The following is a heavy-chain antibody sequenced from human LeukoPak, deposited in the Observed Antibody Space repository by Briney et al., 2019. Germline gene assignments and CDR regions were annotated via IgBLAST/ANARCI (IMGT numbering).Heavy chain of an antibody. J-gene: IGHJ5*02. Sequence: SESLSLTCTVSGCSISSYYWSWIRQPPGKGLEWVGYIYCSGGSNYNASLKRRGTISVDTSKKKLSLKLSSMLTADTTVFYCGRHLSGVAGSYLTWFDPWGQGTLVTVSS. CDR1: GCSISSYY. CDR3: GRHLSGVAGSYLTWFDP. D-gene: IGHD3-10*01. CDR2: IYCSGGS. V-gene: IGHV4-59*08.